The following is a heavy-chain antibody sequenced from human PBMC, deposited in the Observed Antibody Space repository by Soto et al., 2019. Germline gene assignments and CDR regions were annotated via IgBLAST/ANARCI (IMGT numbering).Heavy chain of an antibody. CDR3: ARAAYYDFWSGYYKTPYYYYGMDV. Sequence: QVQLVQSGAEVKKPGSSVKVSCKASGGTFSSYAISWVRQAPGQGLEWMGGIIPIFGTANYAQKFQGRVMITEDESTRTAYMELSRLRSDDTAVYYCARAAYYDFWSGYYKTPYYYYGMDVWGQGTTVTVSS. CDR1: GGTFSSYA. CDR2: IIPIFGTA. V-gene: IGHV1-69*01. J-gene: IGHJ6*02. D-gene: IGHD3-3*01.